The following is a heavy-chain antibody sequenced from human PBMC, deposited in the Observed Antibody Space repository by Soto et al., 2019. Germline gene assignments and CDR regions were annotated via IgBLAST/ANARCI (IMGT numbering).Heavy chain of an antibody. D-gene: IGHD3-3*01. CDR2: INHSGST. J-gene: IGHJ4*02. CDR3: ARSRRFLEWLLYDY. CDR1: GGSFSGYY. Sequence: SETLSLTCAVYGGSFSGYYWSWIRQPPGKGLEWIGEINHSGSTNYNPSLKSRVTISVDTSKNQFSLKLGSVTAADTAVYYCARSRRFLEWLLYDYWGQGTLVTVSS. V-gene: IGHV4-34*01.